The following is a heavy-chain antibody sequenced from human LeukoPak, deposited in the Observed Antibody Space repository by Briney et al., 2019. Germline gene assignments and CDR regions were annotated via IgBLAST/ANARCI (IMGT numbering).Heavy chain of an antibody. CDR1: GYTFIGYY. D-gene: IGHD3-10*01. Sequence: ASVKVSCKASGYTFIGYYMHWVRQAPGQGLEWMGWIHPNSGDTNYAQSFQGRVTMTRDTSINTAHMELSRLRSNDTAMYYCAIHTGTNSFFDFWGQGTLVTVSS. J-gene: IGHJ4*02. CDR2: IHPNSGDT. V-gene: IGHV1-2*02. CDR3: AIHTGTNSFFDF.